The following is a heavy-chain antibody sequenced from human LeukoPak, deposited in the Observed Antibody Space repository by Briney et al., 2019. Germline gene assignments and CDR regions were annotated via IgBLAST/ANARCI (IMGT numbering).Heavy chain of an antibody. CDR1: GFTVTSNY. CDR2: IYSGGNT. D-gene: IGHD6-13*01. CDR3: AKDLQPAAGMFPPRGNFDY. J-gene: IGHJ4*02. V-gene: IGHV3-66*01. Sequence: GGSLRLSCAASGFTVTSNYMSWVRQAPGKGLEWVSMIYSGGNTYYADSVKGRFTISRDNSKNTLYLQMNSLRAEDTAVYYCAKDLQPAAGMFPPRGNFDYWGQGTLVTVSS.